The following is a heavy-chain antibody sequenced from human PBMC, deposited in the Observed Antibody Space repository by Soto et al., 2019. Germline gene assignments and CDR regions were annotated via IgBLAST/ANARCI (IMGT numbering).Heavy chain of an antibody. CDR1: GYTFTSYD. CDR2: MNPNSGNP. D-gene: IGHD1-26*01. CDR3: AREVRASTDSFDY. Sequence: QVQLVQSGAEVKKPGASVKVSCKASGYTFTSYDINWVRQATGQGLEWMGWMNPNSGNPGYAQKFQGRVTMTRNTSISTAYMELSSLRAEDTAVYYCAREVRASTDSFDYWGQGTLVTVSS. V-gene: IGHV1-8*01. J-gene: IGHJ4*02.